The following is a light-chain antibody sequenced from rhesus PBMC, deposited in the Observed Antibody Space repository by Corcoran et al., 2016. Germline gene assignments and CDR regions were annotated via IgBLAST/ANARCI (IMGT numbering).Light chain of an antibody. V-gene: IGKV1-28*03. Sequence: DIQMTQSPSSLSASVGDTVTITCRASQGISSYLNWFQQKPGKAPKLLIYAASSWQSGVPSRFSGSGSGTDFTLTISSLQPEDFAAYYCQQPNSHPWTFGQGTKVEIK. J-gene: IGKJ1*01. CDR1: QGISSY. CDR2: AAS. CDR3: QQPNSHPWT.